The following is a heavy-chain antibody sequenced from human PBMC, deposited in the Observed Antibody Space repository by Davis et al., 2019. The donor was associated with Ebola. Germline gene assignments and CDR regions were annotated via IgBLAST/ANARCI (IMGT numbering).Heavy chain of an antibody. CDR2: INSDGSST. CDR1: GFTFSNYW. CDR3: AREVRGWGYYGMDV. J-gene: IGHJ6*02. Sequence: GESLKISCAASGFTFSNYWMYWVRQAPGKGLVWVSRINSDGSSTSYADSVKGRFTISRDNAKNTLYLQMNSLRAEDTAVYYCAREVRGWGYYGMDVWGQGTTVTVSS. V-gene: IGHV3-74*01. D-gene: IGHD3-16*01.